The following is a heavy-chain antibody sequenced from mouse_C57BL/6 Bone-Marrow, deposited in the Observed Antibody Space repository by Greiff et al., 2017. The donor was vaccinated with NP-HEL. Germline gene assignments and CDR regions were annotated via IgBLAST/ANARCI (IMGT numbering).Heavy chain of an antibody. Sequence: EVQLVASGGGLVQPGGSLKLSCAASGFTFSDYYMYWVRQTPEKRLEWVAYISNGGGSTYYPDTVKGRFTISRDNAKNTLYLQMSRLKSEDTAMYYCARPGVYGNYAMDYWGQGTSVTVSS. CDR1: GFTFSDYY. CDR3: ARPGVYGNYAMDY. V-gene: IGHV5-12*01. CDR2: ISNGGGST. D-gene: IGHD2-1*01. J-gene: IGHJ4*01.